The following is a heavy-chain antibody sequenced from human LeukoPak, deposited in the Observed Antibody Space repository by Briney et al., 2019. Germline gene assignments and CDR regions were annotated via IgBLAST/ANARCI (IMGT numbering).Heavy chain of an antibody. D-gene: IGHD3-22*01. V-gene: IGHV3-11*04. CDR1: GFTFSDYY. CDR2: ISSSGSTI. J-gene: IGHJ4*02. CDR3: AKVDSSSWGIPDY. Sequence: PGRSLRLSCAASGFTFSDYYMSWIRQAPGKGLEWVSYISSSGSTIYYADSVKGRFTISRDNAKNTLYLQMNSLRDEDTGVFYCAKVDSSSWGIPDYWGQGTQVTVSS.